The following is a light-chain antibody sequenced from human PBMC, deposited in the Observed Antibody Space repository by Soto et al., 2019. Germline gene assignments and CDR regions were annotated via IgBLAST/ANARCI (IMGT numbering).Light chain of an antibody. Sequence: EIVLTQSPGTLSLSPGEGATLSCRASQSVSTNFFAWYQQKPGQAPRLLIYGASTRATGIPDRFSGSGSGTDFTLIISRLEPEDFAVYYCQQYGRTSWTFGQGTKVDNK. J-gene: IGKJ1*01. CDR2: GAS. CDR1: QSVSTNF. V-gene: IGKV3-20*01. CDR3: QQYGRTSWT.